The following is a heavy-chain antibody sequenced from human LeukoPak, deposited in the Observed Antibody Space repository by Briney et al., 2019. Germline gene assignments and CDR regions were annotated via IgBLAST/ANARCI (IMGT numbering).Heavy chain of an antibody. CDR3: ARCTTGTTFYYYYYYMDV. J-gene: IGHJ6*03. Sequence: ASVKVSCKASGGTFSSYAISWVRQAPGQGLEWMGGIIPIFGTANYAQKFQGRVTITADESTSTAYMELSSLRSEDTAVYYRARCTTGTTFYYYYYYMDVWGKGTTVTVSS. V-gene: IGHV1-69*13. D-gene: IGHD1-1*01. CDR1: GGTFSSYA. CDR2: IIPIFGTA.